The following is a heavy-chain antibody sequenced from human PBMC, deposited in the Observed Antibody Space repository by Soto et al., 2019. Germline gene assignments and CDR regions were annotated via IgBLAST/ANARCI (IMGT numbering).Heavy chain of an antibody. CDR2: IIPVFGTA. V-gene: IGHV1-69*13. Sequence: SVKVSCKASGGTFSSYAISWVRQAPGQGLEWMGGIIPVFGTANYAQKFQGRVTITADESTSTAYMELSSLRSEDTAVYYCASASSGGAGWYGLKRYYYSYGMDVWGQGNMVTVSS. CDR3: ASASSGGAGWYGLKRYYYSYGMDV. J-gene: IGHJ6*02. D-gene: IGHD6-19*01. CDR1: GGTFSSYA.